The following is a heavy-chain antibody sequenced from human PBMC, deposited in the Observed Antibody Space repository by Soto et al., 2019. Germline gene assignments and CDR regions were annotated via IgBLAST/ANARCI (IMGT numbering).Heavy chain of an antibody. CDR1: GFTFSSYW. J-gene: IGHJ3*02. Sequence: VQLVESGGGLVQPGGSLRLSCAASGFTFSSYWMHWVRQAPGKGLVWVSRINSDGSSTSYADSVKGRFTISRDNAKNTLYLQMNSLRAEDTAVYYCSPLPTGDAFDIWGQGTMVTVSS. CDR2: INSDGSST. CDR3: SPLPTGDAFDI. D-gene: IGHD4-17*01. V-gene: IGHV3-74*01.